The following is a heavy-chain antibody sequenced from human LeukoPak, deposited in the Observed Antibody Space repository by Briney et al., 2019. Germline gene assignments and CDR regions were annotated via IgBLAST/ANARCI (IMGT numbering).Heavy chain of an antibody. Sequence: PGGSLRLSCAASGFTFSSYAMSWVRQAPGKGLEWVPAISGSGGSTYYADSVKGRFTISRDNSKNTLYLQMNSLRAEDTAVYYCAKSRSSGWYGRFDPWGQGTLVTVSS. CDR1: GFTFSSYA. CDR3: AKSRSSGWYGRFDP. J-gene: IGHJ5*02. D-gene: IGHD6-19*01. CDR2: ISGSGGST. V-gene: IGHV3-23*01.